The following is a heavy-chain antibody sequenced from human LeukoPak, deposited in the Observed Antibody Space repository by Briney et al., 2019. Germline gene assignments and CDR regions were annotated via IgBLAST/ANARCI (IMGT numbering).Heavy chain of an antibody. CDR1: GFTFSSYG. Sequence: GGSLRLSCAASGFTFSSYGMSWVRQAPGKGLEWVALISYDGSNKYYGESVKGRFTISRDQSKNTLYLQMNSLRTEDTAVYYCARDSLRTALYYMDVWGKGTTVTVS. CDR2: ISYDGSNK. V-gene: IGHV3-30*03. J-gene: IGHJ6*03. CDR3: ARDSLRTALYYMDV.